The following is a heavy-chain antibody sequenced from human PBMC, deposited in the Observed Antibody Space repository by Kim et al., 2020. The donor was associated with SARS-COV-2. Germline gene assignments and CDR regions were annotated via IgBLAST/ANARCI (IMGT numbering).Heavy chain of an antibody. D-gene: IGHD1-7*01. Sequence: GGSLRLSCEDSGFTFSAHAMTWVRQAPGKGLEWVSTIGYTGGGTYTYYADSVKGLFTISRDNTKSTLYLRMNSLKSEDTGVYHCAKTPRGTTTIDRWGEGALGTVSS. CDR1: GFTFSAHA. CDR3: AKTPRGTTTIDR. CDR2: IGYTGGGTYT. J-gene: IGHJ5*02. V-gene: IGHV3-23*01.